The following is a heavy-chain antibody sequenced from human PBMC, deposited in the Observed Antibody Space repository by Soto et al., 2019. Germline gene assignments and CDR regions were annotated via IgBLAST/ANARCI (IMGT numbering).Heavy chain of an antibody. CDR3: VRHAQWIIRAY. V-gene: IGHV4-31*03. D-gene: IGHD5-12*01. CDR1: GGSISSGSYY. J-gene: IGHJ4*02. CDR2: IYYSGST. Sequence: SETLSLTCTVSGGSISSGSYYWSWIRQLPGKGLEWIGYIYYSGSTYYNPSLKSRVTISVDTSKNQFSLKLNSVTAADTAVYYCVRHAQWIIRAYWGQGSLVTVSS.